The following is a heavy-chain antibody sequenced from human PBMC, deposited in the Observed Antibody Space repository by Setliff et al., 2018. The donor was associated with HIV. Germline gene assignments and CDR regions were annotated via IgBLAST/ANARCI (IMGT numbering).Heavy chain of an antibody. CDR2: IYYSGST. D-gene: IGHD4-17*01. CDR1: GGSFSGYC. CDR3: ARASLNYGGNSGWFDP. J-gene: IGHJ5*02. V-gene: IGHV4-59*08. Sequence: PSETLSLTCAVYGGSFSGYCWSWIRHPPGKGLEWIGYIYYSGSTNYNTSLKSRVTISVDTSKNQFSLRLSSVAAGDTAVYYCARASLNYGGNSGWFDPWGQGTLVTVSS.